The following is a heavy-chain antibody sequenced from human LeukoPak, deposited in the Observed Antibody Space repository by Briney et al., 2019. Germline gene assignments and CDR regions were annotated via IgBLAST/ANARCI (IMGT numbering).Heavy chain of an antibody. CDR3: ARDAFPYYDDSPLAPDY. J-gene: IGHJ4*02. Sequence: GGSLRLSCAASGFTFSSYSMNWVRQAPGKGLEWVSSISSSSSYIYYADSVKGLFTISRDNAKDSLYLQMNSLRAEDTAVYYCARDAFPYYDDSPLAPDYWGQGTLVTVSS. D-gene: IGHD3-22*01. CDR1: GFTFSSYS. V-gene: IGHV3-21*01. CDR2: ISSSSSYI.